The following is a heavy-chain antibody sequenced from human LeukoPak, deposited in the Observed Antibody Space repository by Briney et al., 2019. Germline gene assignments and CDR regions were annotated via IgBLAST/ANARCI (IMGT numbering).Heavy chain of an antibody. CDR1: GFIFNIYG. CDR3: VKDQDEDWGSHRRSPFDN. CDR2: ISGSAGSA. D-gene: IGHD3-16*02. Sequence: GSLRLSCEASGFIFNIYGMSWVRQAPRKGLEWVSSISGSAGSASYADSVKGRFTMSRDSSKKTVYLQMNSLRAEDTAVYYCVKDQDEDWGSHRRSPFDNWGQGTLVTVSS. J-gene: IGHJ4*02. V-gene: IGHV3-23*01.